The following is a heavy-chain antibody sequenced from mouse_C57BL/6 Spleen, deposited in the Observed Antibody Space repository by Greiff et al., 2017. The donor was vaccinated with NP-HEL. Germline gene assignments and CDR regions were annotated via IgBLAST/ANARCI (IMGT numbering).Heavy chain of an antibody. Sequence: VKLQQPGAELVKPGASVKLSCKASGYTFTSYWMQWVKQRPGQGLEWIGEIDPSDSYTNYNQKFKGKATLTVATSSSTADMQLSSLTSEDSAVYYCARRGQDYWGQGTTLTVSS. V-gene: IGHV1-50*01. J-gene: IGHJ2*01. CDR1: GYTFTSYW. CDR2: IDPSDSYT. D-gene: IGHD3-3*01. CDR3: ARRGQDY.